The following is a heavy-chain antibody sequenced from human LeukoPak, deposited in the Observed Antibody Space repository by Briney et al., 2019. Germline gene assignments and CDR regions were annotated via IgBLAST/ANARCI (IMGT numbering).Heavy chain of an antibody. CDR1: GGSISGYY. CDR2: VYYSGST. D-gene: IGHD2-15*01. V-gene: IGHV4-59*01. J-gene: IGHJ5*02. Sequence: SETLTLTCTVSGGSISGYYWSWIRQPPGRGLEWIGFVYYSGSTSCNPSLKSRVTISVDASKSQLSLKLTAVTAADSAVYYCARGRGGGGSSNYWFDPWGQGTLVIVSS. CDR3: ARGRGGGGSSNYWFDP.